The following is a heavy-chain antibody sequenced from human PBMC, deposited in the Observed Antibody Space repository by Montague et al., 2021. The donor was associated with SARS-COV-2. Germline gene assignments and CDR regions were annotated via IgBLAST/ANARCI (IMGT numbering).Heavy chain of an antibody. D-gene: IGHD2-8*01. J-gene: IGHJ6*02. CDR1: GGSMSSSSHD. CDR2: ASHSGGT. Sequence: SETLSLTCAVSGGSMSSSSHDWGWSRQPPGKVPKGIGSASHSGGTYYNASLQSRVTIFIDPSNNQFSLRLTSVTAADTAMYFCARQKLNGRSTYYYYHDMDVWGQGTTVSVSS. CDR3: ARQKLNGRSTYYYYHDMDV. V-gene: IGHV4-39*01.